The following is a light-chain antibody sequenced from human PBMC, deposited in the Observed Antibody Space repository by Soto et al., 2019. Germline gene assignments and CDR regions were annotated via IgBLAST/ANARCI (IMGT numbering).Light chain of an antibody. Sequence: QLVLTQSPSASASLGASVKLTFTLSSGHSTYAIAWHQQQPEKGPRYLMKLNSDGTHSKGYRIPDRFSGSSSGAERYLTISSLQSEYEADYYCQTWGAGIRVFRGGTKLTVL. J-gene: IGLJ3*02. V-gene: IGLV4-69*01. CDR2: LNSDGTH. CDR3: QTWGAGIRV. CDR1: SGHSTYA.